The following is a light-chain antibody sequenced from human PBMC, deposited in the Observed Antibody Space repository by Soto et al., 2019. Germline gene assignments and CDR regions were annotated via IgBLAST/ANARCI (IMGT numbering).Light chain of an antibody. V-gene: IGKV1-39*01. CDR2: TAS. CDR3: QQSFSSPT. CDR1: QSITTY. J-gene: IGKJ5*01. Sequence: DIQMTQSPSSLSASVGDRVTITCRASQSITTYLNWYQQKPGKAPQILIYTASSLQSGGPSRFSGSGSGTDFTLTISSLQRDDFATYYCQQSFSSPTFGQGTRLEMK.